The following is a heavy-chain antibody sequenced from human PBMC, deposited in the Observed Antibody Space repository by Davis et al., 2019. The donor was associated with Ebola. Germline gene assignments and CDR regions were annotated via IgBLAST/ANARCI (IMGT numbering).Heavy chain of an antibody. Sequence: GGFLRLSCAASGFTFSDSAMHWVRQASGRGLEWVGRIRSKANSYATTYAASVKGRFTISRDDSKNTAYLQMNSLKMDDTAVYYCTNRKNEYWGQGTLVTVSS. V-gene: IGHV3-73*01. CDR3: TNRKNEY. CDR1: GFTFSDSA. J-gene: IGHJ4*02. CDR2: IRSKANSYAT.